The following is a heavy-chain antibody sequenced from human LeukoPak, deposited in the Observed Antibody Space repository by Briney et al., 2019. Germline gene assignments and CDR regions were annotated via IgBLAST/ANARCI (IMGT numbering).Heavy chain of an antibody. CDR3: ARVSDYDAPQTDIVLMVYAIDY. CDR2: IKADSGGT. CDR1: GYTFSGYH. Sequence: GASVKVSCKASGYTFSGYHMHWVRQAPGQGLEWMGWIKADSGGTSYAQKFQGRVTMTRDTSISTAYMELSGLRSDDTAVYYCARVSDYDAPQTDIVLMVYAIDYWGQGTLVTVSS. J-gene: IGHJ4*02. V-gene: IGHV1-2*02. D-gene: IGHD2-8*01.